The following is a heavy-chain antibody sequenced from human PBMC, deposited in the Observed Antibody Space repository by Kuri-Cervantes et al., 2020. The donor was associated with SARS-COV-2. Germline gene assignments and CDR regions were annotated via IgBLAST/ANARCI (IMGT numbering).Heavy chain of an antibody. J-gene: IGHJ6*02. V-gene: IGHV4-31*03. CDR1: GGFISSGGYY. D-gene: IGHD3-3*01. CDR3: ARAGVGDFWSGYYGMDD. Sequence: SETLSLTCTVSGGFISSGGYYWSWLRQHPGKGLEWIGYIYYSGTTYYNSSLKSRVTISVDTPKNQFSLKLGSVTAADTAVYYCARAGVGDFWSGYYGMDDWGQGTTVTVSS. CDR2: IYYSGTT.